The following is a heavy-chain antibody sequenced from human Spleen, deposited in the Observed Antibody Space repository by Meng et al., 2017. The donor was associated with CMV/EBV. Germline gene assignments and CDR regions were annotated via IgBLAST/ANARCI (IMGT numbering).Heavy chain of an antibody. J-gene: IGHJ4*02. CDR1: GYTFTGYY. D-gene: IGHD3-16*01. CDR3: ASVYYNNYDPFDY. CDR2: INPNSGGT. V-gene: IGHV1-2*02. Sequence: ASVKVSCKASGYTFTGYYMHWVRQAPGQGLEWMGWINPNSGGTNYAQKFQGRVTMTRDTSISTAYMELSRLRPDDTAVYFCASVYYNNYDPFDYWGQGTLVTVSS.